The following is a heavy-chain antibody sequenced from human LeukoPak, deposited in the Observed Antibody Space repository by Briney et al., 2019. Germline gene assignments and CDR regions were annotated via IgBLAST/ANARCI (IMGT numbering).Heavy chain of an antibody. D-gene: IGHD6-19*01. Sequence: QPGGSLRLSCAASGFTFSSYAMTWVRQAPGKGLEWVSTIYGAGDSTYYADSVKGRFTTSRDNSKNTLYLQMTSLRADDTALYYCAERGTGWYFFDVWGQGTLVTVSS. J-gene: IGHJ4*02. CDR2: IYGAGDST. CDR1: GFTFSSYA. V-gene: IGHV3-23*01. CDR3: AERGTGWYFFDV.